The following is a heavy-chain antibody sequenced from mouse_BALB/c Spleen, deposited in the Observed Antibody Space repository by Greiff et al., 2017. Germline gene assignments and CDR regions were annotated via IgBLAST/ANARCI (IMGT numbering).Heavy chain of an antibody. Sequence: QVQLQQSGAELARPGASVKMSCKASGYTFTSYTMHWVKQRPGQGLEWIGYINPSSGYTNYNQKFKDKATLTADKSSSTAYMQLSSLTSEDSAVYYCASGIGATPLFAYWGQGTLVTVSA. CDR2: INPSSGYT. J-gene: IGHJ3*01. V-gene: IGHV1-4*01. CDR1: GYTFTSYT. D-gene: IGHD1-1*01. CDR3: ASGIGATPLFAY.